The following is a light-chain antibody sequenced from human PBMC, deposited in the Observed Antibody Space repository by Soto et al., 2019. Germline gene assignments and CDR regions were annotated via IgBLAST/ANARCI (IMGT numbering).Light chain of an antibody. V-gene: IGLV2-14*01. Sequence: QSVLTQPASVSGSPGQSITISCSGTISDFVLYNYVSWYQQHPGKAPKLMIYGVNNRPSGVSNRFSGSKSVNTASLTISGLQADDEADYYCSSYTTSSALQVFGTGTKVTVL. J-gene: IGLJ1*01. CDR1: ISDFVLYNY. CDR2: GVN. CDR3: SSYTTSSALQV.